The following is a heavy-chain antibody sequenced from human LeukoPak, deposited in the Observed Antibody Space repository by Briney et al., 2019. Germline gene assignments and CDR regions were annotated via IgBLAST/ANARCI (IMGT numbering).Heavy chain of an antibody. CDR3: AKEPPDYCSGGSCYVYYGMDV. J-gene: IGHJ6*02. V-gene: IGHV3-23*01. CDR1: GFTFSSYA. D-gene: IGHD2-15*01. CDR2: ISGSGGST. Sequence: GGSLRLSCAASGFTFSSYAMSCFRQAPGKGLEWVSAISGSGGSTYYADSVKGRFTISRDNSKNTLYLQMSSLRAEDTAVYYCAKEPPDYCSGGSCYVYYGMDVWGQGTTVTVSS.